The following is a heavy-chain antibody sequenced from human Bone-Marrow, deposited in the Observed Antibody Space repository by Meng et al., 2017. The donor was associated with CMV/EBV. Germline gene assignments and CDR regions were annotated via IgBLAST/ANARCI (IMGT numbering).Heavy chain of an antibody. CDR3: ARGRAVSGNLRFYIDY. J-gene: IGHJ4*01. CDR2: INPKSGDT. D-gene: IGHD6-19*01. CDR1: GYTFTGFF. V-gene: IGHV1-2*02. Sequence: ASVKVSCKASGYTFTGFFVHWVRQAPGKGLEWMGWINPKSGDTDSPQKFQGRVTVTRDTSINTAYMELTRLRSDDTAAYYCARGRAVSGNLRFYIDYWGQRTLVTVSS.